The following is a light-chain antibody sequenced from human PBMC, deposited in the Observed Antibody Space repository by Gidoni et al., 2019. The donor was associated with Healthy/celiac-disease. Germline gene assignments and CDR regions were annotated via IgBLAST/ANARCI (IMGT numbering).Light chain of an antibody. V-gene: IGKV2-28*01. CDR2: LGS. Sequence: DIVMTQSPLSRPVTPGEPASISCRSSQSLLHSNGYNYLDWYLQKPWQSPQLLIYLGSNRASGVPVRFSGSGSVSDFTLNLSRVEAEDVGVYYCMHALHTPFTFGPWDQSGYQT. CDR3: MHALHTPFT. J-gene: IGKJ3*01. CDR1: QSLLHSNGYNY.